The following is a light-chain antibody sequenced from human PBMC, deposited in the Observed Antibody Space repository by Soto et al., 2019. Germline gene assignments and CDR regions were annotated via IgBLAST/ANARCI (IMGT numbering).Light chain of an antibody. CDR2: DVS. J-gene: IGLJ1*01. CDR1: SSDVGGYNY. Sequence: QLVLTQPASVSGSPGQSITISCTGTSSDVGGYNYVSWYQQHPGKAPKLMIYDVSNRPSGVSNRFSGSKSGNTASLTISGLQAEDEADYYCSSYTSSSTLPYVFGTGTKVTVL. CDR3: SSYTSSSTLPYV. V-gene: IGLV2-14*01.